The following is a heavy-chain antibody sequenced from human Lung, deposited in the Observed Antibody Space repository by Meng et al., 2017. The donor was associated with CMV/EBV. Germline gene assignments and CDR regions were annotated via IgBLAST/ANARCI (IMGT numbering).Heavy chain of an antibody. CDR1: GYSFHSYI. J-gene: IGHJ5*02. V-gene: IGHV1-18*04. Sequence: ASVKVSXKAYGYSFHSYIISWVRQAPGQGLEWMGWVNSYTGDTDYAQQFQERITMTTDTSTTTVYMELRSLRTDDTAAYYCARISMIRGIIITGWFDPWGQGXLVTVSS. D-gene: IGHD3-10*01. CDR3: ARISMIRGIIITGWFDP. CDR2: VNSYTGDT.